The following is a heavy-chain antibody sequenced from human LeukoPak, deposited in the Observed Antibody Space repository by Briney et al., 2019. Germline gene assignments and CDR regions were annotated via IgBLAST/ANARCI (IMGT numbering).Heavy chain of an antibody. CDR2: VRDDGSSQ. J-gene: IGHJ3*02. CDR3: TKGQLWASGRAFDI. Sequence: GSLRLSCAAAGFTFRPYSMNWVRQAPGKGLGWVAFVRDDGSSQKYAATVKGRFTTSRDNSKNTLYLQMNNLRPEDTAVYYCTKGQLWASGRAFDIWGQGTMVTVSS. CDR1: GFTFRPYS. D-gene: IGHD3-16*01. V-gene: IGHV3-30*02.